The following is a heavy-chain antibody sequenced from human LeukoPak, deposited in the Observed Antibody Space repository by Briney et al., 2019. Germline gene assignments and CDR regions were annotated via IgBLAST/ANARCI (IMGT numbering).Heavy chain of an antibody. CDR2: IYPGDSDT. CDR1: GYTFSSYW. Sequence: GESLKISCTGSGYTFSSYWIAWVRQMPGKGLEWMGIIYPGDSDTRYSPSFQGQVTISADKSISTAYLQWSSLKASDTAMYYCARRRDLYSGSYYPFDYWGQGTLVTVSS. J-gene: IGHJ4*02. D-gene: IGHD1-26*01. V-gene: IGHV5-51*01. CDR3: ARRRDLYSGSYYPFDY.